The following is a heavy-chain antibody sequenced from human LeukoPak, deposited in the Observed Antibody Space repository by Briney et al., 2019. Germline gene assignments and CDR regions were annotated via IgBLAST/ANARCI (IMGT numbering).Heavy chain of an antibody. Sequence: PSETLSLTCTVSGGSISSSSYYWGWIRQPPGKGLEWVSDISGYGDNTFYADSVKGRFTISRDSSKNTLYLQMNSLRAEDSAVYYCARAPRGFQWFVEYWGQGTLITVSS. V-gene: IGHV3-23*01. CDR1: GGSISSSSYY. CDR2: ISGYGDNT. CDR3: ARAPRGFQWFVEY. J-gene: IGHJ4*02. D-gene: IGHD3-22*01.